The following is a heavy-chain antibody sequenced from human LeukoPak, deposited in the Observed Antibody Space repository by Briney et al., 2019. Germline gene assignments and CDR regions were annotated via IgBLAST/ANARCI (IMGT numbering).Heavy chain of an antibody. V-gene: IGHV4-59*01. CDR2: IYYSGST. CDR3: ARSGYYDSNTVWAFDI. Sequence: SETMSLTCAVYGGSFSGYYWSWIRQPPGKGLEWIGYIYYSGSTNYNPSLKSRVTISIDTSKNQFSLKLSSVTAADTAVYYCARSGYYDSNTVWAFDIWGQGTKVTVSS. CDR1: GGSFSGYY. J-gene: IGHJ3*02. D-gene: IGHD3-22*01.